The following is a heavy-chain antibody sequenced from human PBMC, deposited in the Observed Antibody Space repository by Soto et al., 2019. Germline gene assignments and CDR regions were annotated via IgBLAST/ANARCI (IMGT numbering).Heavy chain of an antibody. CDR2: VSGNGASL. V-gene: IGHV3-9*01. CDR1: GFSFDAYA. J-gene: IGHJ4*02. CDR3: ATDMGHYGGNSLDS. Sequence: EVQVVESGGSLIEVGGSLQLSCAASGFSFDAYAIHWVRQVPGQGLEWVSGVSGNGASLGYADSVKGRFTISRDSARNSVYLPMTSMRPEDTALYYCATDMGHYGGNSLDSWGQGALVTVSS. D-gene: IGHD4-17*01.